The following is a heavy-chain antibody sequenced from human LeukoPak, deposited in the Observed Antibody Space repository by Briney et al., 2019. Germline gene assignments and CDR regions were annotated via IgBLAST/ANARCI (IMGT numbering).Heavy chain of an antibody. CDR3: ARTAAAAFEIDY. CDR1: GYTFTSYD. Sequence: ASVKVSCKASGYTFTSYDINWVRQATGQGLEWMGWMNPNSGNTGYAQKFQGRVTMTRDTSISTAYMELSRLRSDDTAVYYCARTAAAAFEIDYWGQGTLVTVSS. CDR2: MNPNSGNT. J-gene: IGHJ4*02. V-gene: IGHV1-8*02. D-gene: IGHD6-13*01.